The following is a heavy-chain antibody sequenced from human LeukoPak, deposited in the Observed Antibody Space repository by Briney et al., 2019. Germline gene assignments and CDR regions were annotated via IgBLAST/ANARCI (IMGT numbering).Heavy chain of an antibody. CDR2: IKQDGSEQ. CDR1: GFTVSVNY. V-gene: IGHV3-7*01. J-gene: IGHJ4*02. CDR3: TREYLTVSYFDY. D-gene: IGHD4-11*01. Sequence: PGRSLRLSCAVSGFTVSVNYMSWVRQAPGKALEWVANIKQDGSEQYYVDSVKGRFTISRDNAKHSLFLQMNSMRADHTAVYYCTREYLTVSYFDYWGQGGLVSVSS.